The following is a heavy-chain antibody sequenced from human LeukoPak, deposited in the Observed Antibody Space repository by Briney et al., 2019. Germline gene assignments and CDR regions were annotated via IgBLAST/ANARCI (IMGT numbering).Heavy chain of an antibody. CDR3: AKEITGSWDYYYGMDV. CDR1: GFTFSSYA. D-gene: IGHD1-14*01. V-gene: IGHV3-23*01. Sequence: PGGSLRLSCAASGFTFSSYAMSWVRQAPGKGLEWVSAISGSGGSTYYADSAKGRFTISRDNSKNTLYLQMNSLRAEDTAVYYCAKEITGSWDYYYGMDVWGQGTTVTVSS. J-gene: IGHJ6*02. CDR2: ISGSGGST.